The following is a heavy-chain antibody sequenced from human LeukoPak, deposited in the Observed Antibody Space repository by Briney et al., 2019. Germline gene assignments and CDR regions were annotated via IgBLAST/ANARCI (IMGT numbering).Heavy chain of an antibody. CDR3: ASRRGYSGYGDYYHYMDV. CDR1: GYSFTTYW. CDR2: IYPSDSDT. V-gene: IGHV5-51*01. J-gene: IGHJ6*03. D-gene: IGHD5-12*01. Sequence: GASLQISCTGSGYSFTTYWIGWVRRMPGKGLEWMGIIYPSDSDTRYSPSYQGQVTISADTSISTAYLQWSSLKASDTAMYYCASRRGYSGYGDYYHYMDVWGKGTTVTVSS.